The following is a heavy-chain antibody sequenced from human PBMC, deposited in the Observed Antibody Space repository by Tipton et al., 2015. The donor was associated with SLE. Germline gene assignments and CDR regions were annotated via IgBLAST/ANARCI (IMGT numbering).Heavy chain of an antibody. CDR3: ARGGPGEREVY. J-gene: IGHJ4*02. CDR2: INHSGST. D-gene: IGHD1-26*01. V-gene: IGHV4-34*01. CDR1: GGSFSGYY. Sequence: TLSLTCAVYGGSFSGYYWSWIRQPPGKGLEWIGEINHSGSTNYNPSLKSRVTISVDTSKNQFSLKLSSVTAADTAVYYCARGGPGEREVYWGQGTLVTVSS.